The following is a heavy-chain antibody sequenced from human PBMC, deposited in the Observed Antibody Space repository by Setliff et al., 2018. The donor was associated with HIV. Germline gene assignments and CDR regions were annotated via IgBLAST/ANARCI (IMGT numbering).Heavy chain of an antibody. CDR2: ISASGSA. D-gene: IGHD3-9*01. V-gene: IGHV4-61*09. CDR1: GGSINSGNYH. Sequence: SETLSLTCSVSGGSINSGNYHWTWIRQSAGKELEWIGHISASGSAYHNSSRKSRVSILVDMSKNQFSLDLSSVTAADSAVYYCARGAFSDRLAGYYRGGYYFMDVWGRGTTVTVSS. J-gene: IGHJ6*03. CDR3: ARGAFSDRLAGYYRGGYYFMDV.